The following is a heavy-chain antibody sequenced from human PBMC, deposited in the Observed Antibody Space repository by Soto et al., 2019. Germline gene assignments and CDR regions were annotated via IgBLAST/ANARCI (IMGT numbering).Heavy chain of an antibody. J-gene: IGHJ6*03. CDR1: GGSISSSSYY. V-gene: IGHV4-39*01. Sequence: QLQLQESGPGLVKPSETLSLTCTVSGGSISSSSYYWGWIRQPPGKGLEWIGSIYYSGSTYYNPSLKSRVTITVDTYNNQFYLKRSSVAAAGTAVYCCARRIGVDMEDEYEYYYMYLWGKGSTGTVSS. CDR3: ARRIGVDMEDEYEYYYMYL. CDR2: IYYSGST. D-gene: IGHD5-12*01.